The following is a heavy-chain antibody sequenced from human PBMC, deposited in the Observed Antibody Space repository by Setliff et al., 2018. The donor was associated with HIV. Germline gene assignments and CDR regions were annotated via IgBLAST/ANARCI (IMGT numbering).Heavy chain of an antibody. Sequence: SETLSLTCTVSGGSINYYYWSWIRQPPGKGLEFIGSIHYNDGKTYYNPSLKSRITISLDTSKSQFSLKLGSVTAADTAVYFCSTVVTLAYCHDGLCPAFDSWGQGALVTVSS. J-gene: IGHJ4*02. CDR2: IHYNDGKT. CDR1: GGSINYYY. D-gene: IGHD2-8*01. CDR3: STVVTLAYCHDGLCPAFDS. V-gene: IGHV4-59*01.